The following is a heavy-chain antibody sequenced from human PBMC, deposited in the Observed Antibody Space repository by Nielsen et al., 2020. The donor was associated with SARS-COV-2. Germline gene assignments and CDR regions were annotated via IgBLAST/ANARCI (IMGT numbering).Heavy chain of an antibody. Sequence: GGSLRLSCAASGFTFSSYGMHWVRQAPGKGLEWVAVISYDGSNKYYADSVKGRFTISRDNSKNTLYLQMNSLRAEDTAVYYCAITHDYGDYEDYWGQGTLVTVSS. CDR3: AITHDYGDYEDY. D-gene: IGHD4-17*01. J-gene: IGHJ4*02. CDR1: GFTFSSYG. CDR2: ISYDGSNK. V-gene: IGHV3-30*03.